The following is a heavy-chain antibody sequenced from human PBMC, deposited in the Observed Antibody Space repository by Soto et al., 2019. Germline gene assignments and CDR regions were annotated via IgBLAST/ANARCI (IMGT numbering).Heavy chain of an antibody. CDR1: GGSISSSNW. CDR3: ARGVYYGSGSYSNYYGMDV. J-gene: IGHJ6*02. D-gene: IGHD3-10*01. Sequence: SDTLSLTCAVHGGSISSSNWWSWVRQPPGKGLEWIGEIYHSGSTNYNPSLKSRVTISVDKSKNQFSLKLSSVTAADTAVYYFARGVYYGSGSYSNYYGMDVWGQGTTVT. V-gene: IGHV4-4*02. CDR2: IYHSGST.